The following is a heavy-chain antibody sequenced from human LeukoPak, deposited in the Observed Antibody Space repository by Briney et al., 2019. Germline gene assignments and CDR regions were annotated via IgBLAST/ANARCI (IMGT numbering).Heavy chain of an antibody. CDR3: ARTYYDFWSGYRPDYHYMDV. D-gene: IGHD3-3*01. V-gene: IGHV4-39*01. J-gene: IGHJ6*03. CDR1: GGSISISSYY. CDR2: IYYSEST. Sequence: SETLSLTCTVSGGSISISSYYWGRLRQPPGKGLEGIWSIYYSESTYYNPSLKSRVTISVDTSKNQFSLRLSSVTAADTAVYYCARTYYDFWSGYRPDYHYMDVWGKGTTVTVSS.